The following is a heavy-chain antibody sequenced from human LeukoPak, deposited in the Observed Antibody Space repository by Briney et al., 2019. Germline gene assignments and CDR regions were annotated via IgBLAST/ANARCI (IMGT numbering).Heavy chain of an antibody. CDR2: ISGSGGNT. D-gene: IGHD1-26*01. CDR1: GFTFNMYA. Sequence: PGGSLRLSCTVSGFTFNMYAMSWVRQVPGKGLEWVAAISGSGGNTWFADSVKGRFTISRDNSKDTLYLQMNSLRAEDTAAYYCAKGSSGSRYGSWFDPWGQGTLVTVSS. J-gene: IGHJ5*02. V-gene: IGHV3-23*01. CDR3: AKGSSGSRYGSWFDP.